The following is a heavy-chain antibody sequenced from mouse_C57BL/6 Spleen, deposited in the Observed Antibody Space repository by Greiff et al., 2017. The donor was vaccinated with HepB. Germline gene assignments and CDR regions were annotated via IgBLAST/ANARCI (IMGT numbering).Heavy chain of an antibody. CDR1: GYTFTSYW. Sequence: VKLQQPGAELVKPGASVKMSCKASGYTFTSYWITWVKQRPGQGLEWIGDISPGRGSTNYNEKFKSKATLTVDTSSSTAYMQLSSLTSEDSAVYYCARNLYIYYGNPYAMDDWGQGTSVTVSS. CDR3: ARNLYIYYGNPYAMDD. D-gene: IGHD2-1*01. CDR2: ISPGRGST. V-gene: IGHV1-55*01. J-gene: IGHJ4*01.